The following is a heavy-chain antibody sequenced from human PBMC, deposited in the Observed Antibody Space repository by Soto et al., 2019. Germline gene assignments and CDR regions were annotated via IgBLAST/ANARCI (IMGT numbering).Heavy chain of an antibody. J-gene: IGHJ6*03. Sequence: EVQLVESGGGLVQPGGSLKLSCAASGFTFSGSAMHWVRQASGKGLEWVGRIRSKANSYATAYAASVKGRFTISRDDSKNTAYLQMNSLKAEDTGVYYCTRHKVGYCSGGSCYNYYYYMDVWGKGTTVTVSS. V-gene: IGHV3-73*01. CDR3: TRHKVGYCSGGSCYNYYYYMDV. CDR2: IRSKANSYAT. D-gene: IGHD2-15*01. CDR1: GFTFSGSA.